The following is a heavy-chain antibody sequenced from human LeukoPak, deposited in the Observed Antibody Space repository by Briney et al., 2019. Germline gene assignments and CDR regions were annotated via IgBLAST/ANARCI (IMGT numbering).Heavy chain of an antibody. CDR2: ISAYNVNT. V-gene: IGHV1-18*01. J-gene: IGHJ5*02. D-gene: IGHD2-2*01. CDR1: GYTFTSYG. CDR3: ARRYCSSTSCYLDP. Sequence: ASVKVSCKASGYTFTSYGISWVRQAPGQGLEWMGWISAYNVNTNYAQKLQGRVTMTTDTSTSTAYMELRSLRSDDTAVYYCARRYCSSTSCYLDPWGQGTLVTVSS.